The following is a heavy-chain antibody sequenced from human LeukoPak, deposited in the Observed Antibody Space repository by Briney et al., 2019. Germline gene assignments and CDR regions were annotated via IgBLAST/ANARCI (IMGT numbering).Heavy chain of an antibody. D-gene: IGHD3-10*02. J-gene: IGHJ4*02. CDR1: GGSISPYY. Sequence: PSETLSLTCTVSGGSISPYYWSWIRQPPGKGLEWLGYIYYSGNTDYNPSLKSRVAISVDTSKNQFSLKLSSVTAADTAVYYCARSTGSTMFIDYWGPGTLVTVSS. CDR3: ARSTGSTMFIDY. CDR2: IYYSGNT. V-gene: IGHV4-59*01.